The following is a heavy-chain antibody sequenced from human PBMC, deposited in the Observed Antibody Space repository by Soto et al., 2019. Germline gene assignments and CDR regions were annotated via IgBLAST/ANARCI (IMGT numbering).Heavy chain of an antibody. J-gene: IGHJ4*02. D-gene: IGHD5-12*01. V-gene: IGHV3-21*01. CDR1: GFTFSSYS. CDR3: ARDPGYSGYQGDY. Sequence: GGSLRLSCAASGFTFSSYSMNWVGQAPGKGLEWVSSISSSSSYIYYADSVKGRFTISRDNAKNSLYLQMNSLRAEDTAVYYCARDPGYSGYQGDYWGQGTLVTVSS. CDR2: ISSSSSYI.